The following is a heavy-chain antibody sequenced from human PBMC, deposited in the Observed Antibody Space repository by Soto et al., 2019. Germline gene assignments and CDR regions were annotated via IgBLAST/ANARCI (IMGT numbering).Heavy chain of an antibody. CDR3: AHIVVAGLGYYFDY. Sequence: TLSLTCAVSGDSISSGGYSWSWIRQPPGKALEWLALIYWDDDKRYSPFLKSRLTITKDTSKNQVVLTMSNMDPVDTARYYCAHIVVAGLGYYFDYWGQGTLVTVSS. D-gene: IGHD6-19*01. J-gene: IGHJ4*02. V-gene: IGHV2-5*08. CDR2: IYWDDDK. CDR1: GDSISSGGYS.